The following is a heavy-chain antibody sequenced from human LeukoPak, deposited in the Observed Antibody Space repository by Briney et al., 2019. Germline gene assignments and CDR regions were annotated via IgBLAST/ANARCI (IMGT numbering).Heavy chain of an antibody. CDR2: ISASGGST. CDR1: GFTFSSYA. CDR3: AKDSQWLTPDY. Sequence: GGSLRLSCAASGFTFSSYAMSWVRQAPGQGLEWVSTISASGGSTYYADSVKGRFTISRDNSKNTLYLQMNSLRAEDTAVYYCAKDSQWLTPDYWGQGTLITVSS. V-gene: IGHV3-23*01. D-gene: IGHD6-19*01. J-gene: IGHJ4*02.